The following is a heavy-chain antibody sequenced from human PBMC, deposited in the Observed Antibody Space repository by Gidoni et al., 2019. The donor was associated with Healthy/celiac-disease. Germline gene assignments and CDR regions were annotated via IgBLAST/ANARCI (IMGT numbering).Heavy chain of an antibody. J-gene: IGHJ5*02. CDR2: ISSSGSTI. CDR3: ARGTYCSGGSCYASLGNWFDP. D-gene: IGHD2-15*01. V-gene: IGHV3-11*01. CDR1: GFTFSDYY. Sequence: QVQLVESGGGLVKPGGSLRLSCAASGFTFSDYYIRWIRQAPGKGLAWVSYISSSGSTIYYADSVKGRFTISRDNAKNSLYLQMNSLRAEDTAVYYCARGTYCSGGSCYASLGNWFDPWGQGTLVTVSS.